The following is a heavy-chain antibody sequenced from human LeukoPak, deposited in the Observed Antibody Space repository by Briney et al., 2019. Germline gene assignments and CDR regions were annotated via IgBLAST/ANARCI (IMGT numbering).Heavy chain of an antibody. V-gene: IGHV3-30-3*01. CDR3: ASPHSDGSGRTLDY. CDR2: ISYDGSNK. CDR1: GFTFSSYA. J-gene: IGHJ4*02. Sequence: GGSLRLSCAASGFTFSSYAMHWVRQAPGKGLEWVAVISYDGSNKYYADSVKGRFTISRDNSKNTLYLQMNSPRAEDTAVYYCASPHSDGSGRTLDYWGQGTLVTVSS. D-gene: IGHD3-10*01.